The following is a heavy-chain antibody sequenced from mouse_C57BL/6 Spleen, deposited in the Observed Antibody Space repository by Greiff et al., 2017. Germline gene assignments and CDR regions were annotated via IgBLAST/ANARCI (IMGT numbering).Heavy chain of an antibody. Sequence: ESGPGLVKPSQSLSLTCSVTGYSITSGYYWNWIRQFPGNKLEWMGYISYDGSNNYNPSLKNRISITRDTSKNQFFLKLNSVTTEDTATYYCAREEGYGYFDYWGQGTTLTVSS. J-gene: IGHJ2*01. D-gene: IGHD3-1*01. CDR2: ISYDGSN. V-gene: IGHV3-6*01. CDR1: GYSITSGYY. CDR3: AREEGYGYFDY.